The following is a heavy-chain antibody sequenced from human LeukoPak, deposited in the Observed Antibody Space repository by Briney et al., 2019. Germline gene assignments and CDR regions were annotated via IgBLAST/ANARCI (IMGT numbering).Heavy chain of an antibody. CDR1: GFTFSSYS. D-gene: IGHD2-2*01. CDR2: ISSSSSYI. Sequence: GGSLRLSCAASGFTFSSYSMNWVRQAPGKGLEWVSSISSSSSYIYYADSVKGRFTISRDNAKNSLYLQMNSLRAEDTAVYYCARLGDIVVVPAARAAFDIWGQGTMVTVSS. V-gene: IGHV3-21*01. J-gene: IGHJ3*02. CDR3: ARLGDIVVVPAARAAFDI.